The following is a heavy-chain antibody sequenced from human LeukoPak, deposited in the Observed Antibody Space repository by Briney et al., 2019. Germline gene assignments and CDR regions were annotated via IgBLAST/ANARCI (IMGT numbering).Heavy chain of an antibody. CDR3: ARGRSDYYLDS. D-gene: IGHD3-10*01. V-gene: IGHV1-2*02. CDR2: IYPDSGGT. J-gene: IGHJ4*02. CDR1: GYTFSSSG. Sequence: GASVKVSFKASGYTFSSSGIYWVRQAPGHGLEWMGWIYPDSGGTNYAQKFQGRVTMTRDTSISTAYMGLSRLTSDDTAVYYCARGRSDYYLDSLGQGTLVTVSS.